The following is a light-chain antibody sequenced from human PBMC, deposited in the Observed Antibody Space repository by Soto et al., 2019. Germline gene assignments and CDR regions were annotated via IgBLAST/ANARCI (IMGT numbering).Light chain of an antibody. J-gene: IGKJ3*01. CDR2: DAS. CDR1: QSVSNW. V-gene: IGKV1-5*01. Sequence: DIQMTQSPSTLSASVGDRVTIGCRASQSVSNWLAWYQQKPGKAPKLLIYDASNLESGVPSRFSGSGSGTEFTLTISSLQPDVIDTANSELFT. CDR3: ELFT.